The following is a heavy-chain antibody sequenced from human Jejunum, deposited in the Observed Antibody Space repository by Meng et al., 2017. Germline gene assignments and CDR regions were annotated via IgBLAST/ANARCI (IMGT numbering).Heavy chain of an antibody. V-gene: IGHV4-39*01. J-gene: IGHJ4*02. CDR2: AYYSGSS. Sequence: HLQLQESGPGLVKSSDTLSLSCTVSGGSLSSCSSYWGWIRQSPGKGLEWIGTAYYSGSSYYNPSLRSRVIILVDTSKNQFSLRLSSVTAADTAVYYCARQMDSEYDEGYFFDYWGQGSLVTVSS. CDR3: ARQMDSEYDEGYFFDY. D-gene: IGHD2-2*03. CDR1: GGSLSSCSSY.